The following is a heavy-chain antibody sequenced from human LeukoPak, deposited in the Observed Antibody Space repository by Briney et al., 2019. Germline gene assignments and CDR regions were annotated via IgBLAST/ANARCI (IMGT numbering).Heavy chain of an antibody. V-gene: IGHV3-30*19. CDR2: ISYDGSNK. D-gene: IGHD3-10*01. CDR1: GFTFSSYG. J-gene: IGHJ4*02. CDR3: ARGAYDSGLEY. Sequence: GRSLRLSCAASGFTFSSYGMHWVRQAPGKGLEWVAVISYDGSNKYFADSVKGRFTISRDNSKNTLYLQMNSLRAEDTAVYYCARGAYDSGLEYWGQGTLVTVSS.